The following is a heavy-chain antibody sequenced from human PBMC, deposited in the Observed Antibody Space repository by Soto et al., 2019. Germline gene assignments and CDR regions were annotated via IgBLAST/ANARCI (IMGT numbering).Heavy chain of an antibody. D-gene: IGHD1-20*01. CDR2: ISGTGGNT. CDR3: VKAVYLLDFDY. CDR1: GFTFSSYA. J-gene: IGHJ4*02. V-gene: IGHV3-23*01. Sequence: EVQLLESGGGLIQPGGSLRLSCAAPGFTFSSYAMTWVRQAPGKGLEWVSTISGTGGNTYYADSVKGRFTISRDNSKNTVYLQMNSLRAEDTAVYYCVKAVYLLDFDYWGQGTLVTVSS.